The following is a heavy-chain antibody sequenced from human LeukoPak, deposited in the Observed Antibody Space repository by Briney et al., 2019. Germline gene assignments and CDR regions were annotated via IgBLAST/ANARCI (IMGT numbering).Heavy chain of an antibody. CDR2: IYYSGST. J-gene: IGHJ4*02. CDR1: GGSISSSSYY. Sequence: PSETLSLTCTVSGGSISSSSYYWGWIRQPPGKGLEWIGSIYYSGSTYYNPSLKSRVTISVDTSKNQFSLKLSSVTAADTAVYYCARPRLINRFGAPFDYWGQGTLVTVSS. V-gene: IGHV4-39*01. CDR3: ARPRLINRFGAPFDY. D-gene: IGHD3-10*01.